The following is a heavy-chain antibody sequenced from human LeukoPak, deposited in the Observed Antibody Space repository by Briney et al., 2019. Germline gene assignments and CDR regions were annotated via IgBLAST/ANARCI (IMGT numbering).Heavy chain of an antibody. Sequence: PGGSLRLSCAASGFTVSSTYMSWVRQAPGKGLEWVSVIYTGGSTYYADSVKGRFTISRDNSKNTLYPQMNTLRADDTAVYYCARDESFDYWGQGTLVTVSS. V-gene: IGHV3-66*01. CDR2: IYTGGST. CDR1: GFTVSSTY. CDR3: ARDESFDY. J-gene: IGHJ4*02.